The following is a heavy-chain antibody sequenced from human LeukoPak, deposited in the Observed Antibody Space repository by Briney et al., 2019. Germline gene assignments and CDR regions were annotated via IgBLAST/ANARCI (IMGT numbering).Heavy chain of an antibody. D-gene: IGHD3-10*01. V-gene: IGHV3-53*01. CDR1: GFTVSSNY. CDR2: IYSGGST. CDR3: ARDQFGSGRLDY. Sequence: PGGSLRLSCAVSGFTVSSNYMSWVRQAPGKGLQWVSVIYSGGSTYYADSVKGRFTISRDNSKNTLYLQMNGLRAEDTAVYYCARDQFGSGRLDYWGQGTLVTVSS. J-gene: IGHJ4*02.